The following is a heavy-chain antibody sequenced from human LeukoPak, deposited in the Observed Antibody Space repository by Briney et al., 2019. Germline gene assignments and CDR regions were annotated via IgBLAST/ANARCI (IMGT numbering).Heavy chain of an antibody. CDR1: GFTFSNYG. CDR2: IKQDGSEK. V-gene: IGHV3-7*01. D-gene: IGHD3-10*02. CDR3: AELGITMIGGV. Sequence: GGSLRLSCGASGFTFSNYGMHWVRQAPDKGLEWVANIKQDGSEKYYVDSVKGRFTISRDNAKNSLYLQMNSLRAEDTAVYYCAELGITMIGGVWGKGTTVTISS. J-gene: IGHJ6*04.